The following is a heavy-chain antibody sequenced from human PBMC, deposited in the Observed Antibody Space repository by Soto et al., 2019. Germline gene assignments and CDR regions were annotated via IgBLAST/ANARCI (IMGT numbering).Heavy chain of an antibody. Sequence: PGGSLRLSCAASGFTFSSCAMSWVRQAPGKGLEWVSAISGSGGSTYYADSVKGRFTISRDNSKNTLYLQMNSLRAEDTAVYYCAKDTAVAGTVGYYYYYGMDVWGQGTTVTVSS. CDR1: GFTFSSCA. CDR2: ISGSGGST. CDR3: AKDTAVAGTVGYYYYYGMDV. V-gene: IGHV3-23*01. J-gene: IGHJ6*02. D-gene: IGHD6-19*01.